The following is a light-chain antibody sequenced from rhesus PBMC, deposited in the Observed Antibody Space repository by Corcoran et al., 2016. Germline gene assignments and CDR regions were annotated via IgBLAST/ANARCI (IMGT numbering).Light chain of an antibody. Sequence: DIQMTQSPSSLSASVGDTVTITCRASQVISNYLAWSQQKPGKAPKPLIYYASNLESGVPSRFSGRGYGTDFTLIISSLQPEDFATYSCHQHNSYPWTFGQGTKVEIK. V-gene: IGKV1S16*01. CDR3: HQHNSYPWT. CDR1: QVISNY. J-gene: IGKJ1*01. CDR2: YAS.